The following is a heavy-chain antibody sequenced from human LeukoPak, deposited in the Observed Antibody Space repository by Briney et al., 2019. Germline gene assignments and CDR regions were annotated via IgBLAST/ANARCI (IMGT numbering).Heavy chain of an antibody. V-gene: IGHV1-2*02. Sequence: ASVKVSCKASGYTFTVFYIHWVRQAPGQGLEWMAWINPNSGGTNYAQKFQGRVTMTRDTSISTAYMELSRLRSDDTAVYYCARDAAYDFWSGYYHPIDYWGQGTLVTVSS. D-gene: IGHD3-3*01. CDR3: ARDAAYDFWSGYYHPIDY. CDR2: INPNSGGT. CDR1: GYTFTVFY. J-gene: IGHJ4*02.